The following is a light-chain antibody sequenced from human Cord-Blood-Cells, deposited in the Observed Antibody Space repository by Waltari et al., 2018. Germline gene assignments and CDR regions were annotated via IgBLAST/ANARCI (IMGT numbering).Light chain of an antibody. CDR1: SSDVGSYNL. Sequence: QSALTQPASVSGSPGQSIPIPCTGTSSDVGSYNLVSWYQQHPGKAPKLMIYEGSKRPSGVSNRFSGSKSGNTASLTISGLQAEDEADYYCSSYTSSSTWVFGGGTKLTVL. J-gene: IGLJ3*02. CDR2: EGS. V-gene: IGLV2-14*02. CDR3: SSYTSSSTWV.